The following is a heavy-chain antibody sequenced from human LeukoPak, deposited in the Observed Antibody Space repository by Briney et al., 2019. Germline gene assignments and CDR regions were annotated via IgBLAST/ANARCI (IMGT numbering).Heavy chain of an antibody. J-gene: IGHJ4*02. CDR3: ARGGGYSGYDARLFDY. CDR2: IWYDGSNK. Sequence: GGSLRLSCAASGFTFSNYAMDWVRQAPGKGLEWVAVIWYDGSNKYYADSVKGRFTISRDNSKNTLYLQMNSLRAEDTAVYYCARGGGYSGYDARLFDYWGQGTLVTVSS. V-gene: IGHV3-33*08. CDR1: GFTFSNYA. D-gene: IGHD5-12*01.